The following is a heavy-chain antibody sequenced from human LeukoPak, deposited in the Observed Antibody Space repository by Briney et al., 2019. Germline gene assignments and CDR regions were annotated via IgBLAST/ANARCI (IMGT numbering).Heavy chain of an antibody. Sequence: TGGSLRLSCAASGFTASSDYMSWVRQAPGKGLEWVSIIYSGGSTYYADSVKGRFTISRDNSKNTLYLQMNSLRAEDTAVYYCARAPVGAATVYFDYWGQGTRVTVSS. CDR3: ARAPVGAATVYFDY. V-gene: IGHV3-53*01. J-gene: IGHJ4*02. CDR2: IYSGGST. D-gene: IGHD1-26*01. CDR1: GFTASSDY.